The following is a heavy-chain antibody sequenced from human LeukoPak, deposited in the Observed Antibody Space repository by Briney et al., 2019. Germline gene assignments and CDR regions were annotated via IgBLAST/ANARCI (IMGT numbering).Heavy chain of an antibody. CDR2: ISSSSSTI. V-gene: IGHV3-48*01. CDR1: GFTFSSYS. D-gene: IGHD5-12*01. Sequence: GGSLRLSCAASGFTFSSYSMNWVRQAPGKGLEWVSYISSSSSTIYYADSVKGRFTISRDNAKNSLYLQMNSLRAEDTAVYYCARGGYRNWFDPWGQGTLVTVSS. J-gene: IGHJ5*02. CDR3: ARGGYRNWFDP.